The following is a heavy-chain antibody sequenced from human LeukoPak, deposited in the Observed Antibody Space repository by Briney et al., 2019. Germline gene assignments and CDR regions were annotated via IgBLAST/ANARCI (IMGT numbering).Heavy chain of an antibody. J-gene: IGHJ4*02. CDR3: ASPYGSGSYYQSYGDY. D-gene: IGHD3-10*01. V-gene: IGHV3-30*03. CDR2: ISYDGSNK. CDR1: GFTFSSYG. Sequence: GGSLRLSCAASGFTFSSYGMHWVRQAPGKGLEWVAVISYDGSNKYYADSVKGRFTISRDNSKNTLYLQMNSLRAEDTAVYYCASPYGSGSYYQSYGDYWGQGTLVTVSS.